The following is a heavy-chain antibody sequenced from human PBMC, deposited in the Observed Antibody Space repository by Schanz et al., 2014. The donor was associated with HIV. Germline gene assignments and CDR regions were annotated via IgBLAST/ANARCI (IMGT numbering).Heavy chain of an antibody. CDR1: GFTFSDYS. CDR3: ARGGLGVVAEGNAFDL. CDR2: ISSDSSYI. Sequence: EVHLVESGGGLVKPGGSLRLSCAASGFTFSDYSMHWVRQAPGKGLEWVSSISSDSSYIFYADSMKGRFTISRDNARNSLYLQIRSLRAEDTAVYYCARGGLGVVAEGNAFDLWGQGTLVTVSS. D-gene: IGHD2-15*01. V-gene: IGHV3-21*01. J-gene: IGHJ3*01.